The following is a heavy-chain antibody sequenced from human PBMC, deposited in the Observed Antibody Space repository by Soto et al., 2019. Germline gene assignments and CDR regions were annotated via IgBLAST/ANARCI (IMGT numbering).Heavy chain of an antibody. CDR3: ARKQLVLIYYYGMDV. V-gene: IGHV4-4*02. Sequence: QVQLQESGPGLVKPSGTLSLTCAVSGGSISSSNWWSWVRQPPGKGLEWIGEIYHSGSTNYNPSLKGRVTISVDKSKNQFALTLSSVTAADTAVYYCARKQLVLIYYYGMDVWGHGTTVTVSS. CDR2: IYHSGST. D-gene: IGHD6-6*01. CDR1: GGSISSSNW. J-gene: IGHJ6*02.